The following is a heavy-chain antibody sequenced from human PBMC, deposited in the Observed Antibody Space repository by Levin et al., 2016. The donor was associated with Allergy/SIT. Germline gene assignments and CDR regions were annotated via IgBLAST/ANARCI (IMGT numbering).Heavy chain of an antibody. CDR1: GGSISSGGYS. CDR2: IYHSGST. D-gene: IGHD5-24*01. V-gene: IGHV4-30-2*01. CDR3: ATQRWLEGAFEI. Sequence: SETLSLTCAVSGGSISSGGYSWSWIRQPPGKGLEWIGYIYHSGSTYYNPSLKSRVTISVDRSKNQFSLKLSSVAAADTAVYYCATQRWLEGAFEIWGQGTMVTVSS. J-gene: IGHJ3*02.